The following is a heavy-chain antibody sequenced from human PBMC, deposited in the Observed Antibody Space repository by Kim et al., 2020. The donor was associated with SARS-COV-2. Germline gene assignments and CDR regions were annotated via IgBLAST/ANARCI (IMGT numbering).Heavy chain of an antibody. CDR2: IYTSGST. CDR1: GGSISSGSYY. V-gene: IGHV4-61*02. J-gene: IGHJ4*02. D-gene: IGHD4-17*01. CDR3: ARGILRDAYYFDY. Sequence: SETLSLTCTVFGGSISSGSYYWSWIRQPAGKGLEWIGRIYTSGSTNYNPSLKSRVTISVDTSKNQFSLKLSSVTAADTAVYYCARGILRDAYYFDYWGQGALVTVSS.